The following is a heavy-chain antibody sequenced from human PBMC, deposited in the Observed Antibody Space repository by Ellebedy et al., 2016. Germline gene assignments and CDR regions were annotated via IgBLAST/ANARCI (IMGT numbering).Heavy chain of an antibody. CDR3: ARSGNTRDFDY. CDR1: GYTFTSYD. V-gene: IGHV1-8*01. Sequence: ASVKVSCKASGYTFTSYDIIWVRQATGQGLEWMGWMNPNSGNTGYAQKFQGRVTMTRNTSISTAYMELSSLRSDDTAVYYCARSGNTRDFDYWGQGILVTVSS. J-gene: IGHJ4*02. CDR2: MNPNSGNT. D-gene: IGHD1-26*01.